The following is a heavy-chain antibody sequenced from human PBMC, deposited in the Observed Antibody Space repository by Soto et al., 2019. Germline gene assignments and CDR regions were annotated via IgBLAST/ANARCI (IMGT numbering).Heavy chain of an antibody. CDR1: GGSISSYY. D-gene: IGHD1-20*01. V-gene: IGHV4-59*01. Sequence: SETLSLTCTVSGGSISSYYWSWIRQPPGKGLEWIGYIYYSGSTNYNPSLKSRVTISVDTSKNQFSLKLSSVTAADTAVYYCARVTPFLPYYYGMDVWGQGTTVTVSS. CDR2: IYYSGST. J-gene: IGHJ6*02. CDR3: ARVTPFLPYYYGMDV.